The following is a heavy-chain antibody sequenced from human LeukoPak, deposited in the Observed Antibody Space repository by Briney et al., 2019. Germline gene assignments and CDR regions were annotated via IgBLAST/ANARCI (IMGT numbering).Heavy chain of an antibody. CDR1: GFTFSSYA. V-gene: IGHV3-23*01. D-gene: IGHD6-19*01. Sequence: GGSLRLSCAASGFTFSSYAMSWVRQAPGKGLEWVSAISGSGGSTCYADSVKGRFTISRDNSKNTLYLQMNSLRAEDTAVYYCAREMLAAVAAQSWGQGTLVTVSS. J-gene: IGHJ5*02. CDR3: AREMLAAVAAQS. CDR2: ISGSGGST.